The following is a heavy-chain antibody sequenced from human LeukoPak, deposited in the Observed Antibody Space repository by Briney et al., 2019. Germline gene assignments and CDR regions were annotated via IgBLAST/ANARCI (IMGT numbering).Heavy chain of an antibody. J-gene: IGHJ4*02. D-gene: IGHD6-13*01. V-gene: IGHV3-53*01. CDR1: GFTVSSNY. Sequence: GGSLRLSCAASGFTVSSNYMSWVRQAPGKGLEWVSIIYSGGTTYYADSVKGGFTISRDNSNNTLYLQMKSLRAEDTAVYYCARAVGGYYFDYWGQGTLVTVSS. CDR3: ARAVGGYYFDY. CDR2: IYSGGTT.